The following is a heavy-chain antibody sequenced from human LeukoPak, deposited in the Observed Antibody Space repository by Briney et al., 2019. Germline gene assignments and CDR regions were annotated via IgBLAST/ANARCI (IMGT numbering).Heavy chain of an antibody. J-gene: IGHJ4*02. D-gene: IGHD4-17*01. CDR1: GFTFDDYA. CDR3: AREVRSYFDY. V-gene: IGHV3-9*01. Sequence: PGGSLRLSCTASGFTFDDYAMHWVRQAPGKGLEWVSGISWNSGTIDYADSVKGRFTISRDNAKNSLYLRMNSLRAEDTAVYYCAREVRSYFDYWGQGTLVTVSS. CDR2: ISWNSGTI.